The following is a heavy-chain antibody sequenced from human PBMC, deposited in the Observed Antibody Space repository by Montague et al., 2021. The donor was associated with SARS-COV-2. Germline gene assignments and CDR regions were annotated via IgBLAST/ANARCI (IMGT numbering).Heavy chain of an antibody. CDR3: ERGWAFDA. V-gene: IGHV4-59*08. D-gene: IGHD6-19*01. J-gene: IGHJ3*01. CDR1: GGSTASHY. CDR2: VYYNGDT. Sequence: SETLYLTCTVSGGSTASHYWNWIRQSPGKRPEWIGYVYYNGDTKYNPSLQSRVTISIDTSENQFSLRLNSVTAADTAVYFFERGWAFDAWGQGRLVTVSS.